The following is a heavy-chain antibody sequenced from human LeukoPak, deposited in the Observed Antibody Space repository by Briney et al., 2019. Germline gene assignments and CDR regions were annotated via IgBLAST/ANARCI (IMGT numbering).Heavy chain of an antibody. CDR2: IKSKTDGGTT. D-gene: IGHD6-13*01. Sequence: GGSLRLSCAASGITFSNAWMSWVRQAPGKGLEWVGRIKSKTDGGTTDYAAPVKGRFTISRDDSKNTLYLQMNSLKTEDTAVYYCTTEPIAAAGFPFDYWGQGTLVTVSS. J-gene: IGHJ4*02. CDR1: GITFSNAW. CDR3: TTEPIAAAGFPFDY. V-gene: IGHV3-15*01.